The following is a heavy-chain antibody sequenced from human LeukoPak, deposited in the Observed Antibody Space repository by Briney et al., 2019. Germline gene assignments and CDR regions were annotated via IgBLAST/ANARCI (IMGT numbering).Heavy chain of an antibody. CDR1: GGSISTTNW. J-gene: IGHJ5*02. CDR3: ARVRTSTNLNWFDP. Sequence: SGTLSLTCAVSGGSISTTNWWNWVRQPPGKGLEWIGEIYHTGSTNYNPSLKSRVTISVDKSKNQFSLKLSPVTAADTAVYYCARVRTSTNLNWFDPWGQGTLVTVSS. D-gene: IGHD2-2*01. V-gene: IGHV4-4*02. CDR2: IYHTGST.